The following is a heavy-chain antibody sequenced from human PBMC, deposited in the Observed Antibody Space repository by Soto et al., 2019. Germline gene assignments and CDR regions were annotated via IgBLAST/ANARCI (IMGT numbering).Heavy chain of an antibody. J-gene: IGHJ6*02. CDR2: IDHRRRT. Sequence: SETLSLTCAVYGGSFSDYHWGWIRQSPGKGLEWLGEIDHRRRTNYNPSLKSRVTLSLDTSKNQFTLRLNSVTAADTAVYYCTRVLGTSINVLFYNYHGMDVWGQGTTVTVSS. D-gene: IGHD3-10*01. V-gene: IGHV4-34*01. CDR3: TRVLGTSINVLFYNYHGMDV. CDR1: GGSFSDYH.